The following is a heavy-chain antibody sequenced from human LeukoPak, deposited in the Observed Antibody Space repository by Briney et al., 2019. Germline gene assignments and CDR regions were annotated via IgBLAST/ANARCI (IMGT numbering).Heavy chain of an antibody. J-gene: IGHJ4*02. CDR2: IKQDGSEK. CDR1: GLTFSSYW. Sequence: RGSLRLSCAASGLTFSSYWMSWVRQAPGKGLEWVANIKQDGSEKYYVDSVKGRFTISRDNAKNSLYLQMNSLRAEDTAVYYCARVILYGSGSYYIDYWGQGTLVTVSS. D-gene: IGHD3-10*01. CDR3: ARVILYGSGSYYIDY. V-gene: IGHV3-7*03.